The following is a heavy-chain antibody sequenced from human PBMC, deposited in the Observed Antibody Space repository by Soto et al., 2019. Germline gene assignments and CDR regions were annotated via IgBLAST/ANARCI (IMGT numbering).Heavy chain of an antibody. Sequence: QVQLVQSGAEVKKPGASVKVSCKASGYTFTSYGISWVRQAPGQGLEWMGWISAYNGNTNYAQKLQGRVTMTTDTSTSTAYMELRSLRSDDTAVYYCARDRRYGSGSYYNRLKTSFDYWGQGTLVTVSS. D-gene: IGHD3-10*01. CDR1: GYTFTSYG. V-gene: IGHV1-18*01. J-gene: IGHJ4*02. CDR3: ARDRRYGSGSYYNRLKTSFDY. CDR2: ISAYNGNT.